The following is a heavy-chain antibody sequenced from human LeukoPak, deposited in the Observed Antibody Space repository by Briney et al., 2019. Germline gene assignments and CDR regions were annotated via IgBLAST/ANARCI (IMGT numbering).Heavy chain of an antibody. V-gene: IGHV4-38-2*01. D-gene: IGHD3-3*01. CDR2: VFHSGTT. Sequence: SETLSLTCDVSGYSLSSGYYWGWIRQPPGKGLEWIGSVFHSGTTYYNPSLKSRVTISVDTSKNQLSLKLSSVTAADTAVYYCARLRGSTIFGVVILDYYMDVWGKGTTVTVSS. J-gene: IGHJ6*03. CDR3: ARLRGSTIFGVVILDYYMDV. CDR1: GYSLSSGYY.